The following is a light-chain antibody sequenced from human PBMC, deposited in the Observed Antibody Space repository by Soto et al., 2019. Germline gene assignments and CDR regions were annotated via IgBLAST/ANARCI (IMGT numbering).Light chain of an antibody. Sequence: EIVLTQSPGTLSLSPGERATLSCRASQSVSGRYLAWYQQKPGQAPRPLIYGASSRASGIPDRFSGSGSGTDFTLTISRLEPEDFAVYYCQQYGSTPSTFGQGTKVEIK. CDR1: QSVSGRY. CDR2: GAS. J-gene: IGKJ1*01. V-gene: IGKV3-20*01. CDR3: QQYGSTPST.